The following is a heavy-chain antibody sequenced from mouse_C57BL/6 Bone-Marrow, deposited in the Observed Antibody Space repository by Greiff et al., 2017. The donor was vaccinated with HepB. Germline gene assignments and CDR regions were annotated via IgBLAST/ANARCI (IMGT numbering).Heavy chain of an antibody. CDR1: GFTFSDFY. V-gene: IGHV7-1*01. D-gene: IGHD2-4*01. Sequence: EVNVVDSGGGLVQSGRSLRLSCATSGFTFSDFYMEWVRQAPGKGLEWIAASRNKANDYTTEYSASVKGRFIVSRDTSQSILYLQMNALRAEDTAIYYCARGYDYDVAWFAYWGQVTLVTVSA. J-gene: IGHJ3*01. CDR3: ARGYDYDVAWFAY. CDR2: SRNKANDYTT.